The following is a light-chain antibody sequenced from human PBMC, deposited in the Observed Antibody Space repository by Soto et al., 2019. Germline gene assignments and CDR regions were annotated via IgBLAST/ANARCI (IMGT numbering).Light chain of an antibody. CDR1: SSDVGGYNY. CDR3: SSYTSSSTPG. Sequence: QSVLTQPASVSGSPGQSITISCTGTSSDVGGYNYVSWYQQHPGKAPKLMIYDVSNRPSGVSNRFSGSKSSNTASLTISGLQAEDEADYYCSSYTSSSTPGFGGGTKLTVL. CDR2: DVS. J-gene: IGLJ2*01. V-gene: IGLV2-14*01.